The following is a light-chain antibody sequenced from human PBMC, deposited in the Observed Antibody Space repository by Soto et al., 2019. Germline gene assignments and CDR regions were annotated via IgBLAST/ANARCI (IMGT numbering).Light chain of an antibody. V-gene: IGLV1-47*01. J-gene: IGLJ2*01. CDR1: SSNIGSNY. CDR2: RNN. CDR3: AAWDDSLSGRVV. Sequence: QSVLTQPPSASGTPGQRVTISCSGSSSNIGSNYVYWYQQLPGTAPKLLIYRNNQRPSGVPVRFSGSKSGTSASLAISGLRSEDEADYYCAAWDDSLSGRVVFGGGTKVTVL.